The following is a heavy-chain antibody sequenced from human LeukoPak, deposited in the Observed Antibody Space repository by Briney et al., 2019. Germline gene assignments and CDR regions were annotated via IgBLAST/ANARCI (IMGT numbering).Heavy chain of an antibody. J-gene: IGHJ4*02. CDR1: GGSISSYY. D-gene: IGHD1-14*01. CDR2: IYNSGSA. V-gene: IGHV4-59*06. CDR3: ADRTRGTDYFES. Sequence: SETLSLTCTVSGGSISSYYWSWIRQPPGKGLEWIGYIYNSGSAYYNPSLKSRVIISVDTSKNQFSLKLSSVTAADTAVYHCADRTRGTDYFESWGQGALVTVSP.